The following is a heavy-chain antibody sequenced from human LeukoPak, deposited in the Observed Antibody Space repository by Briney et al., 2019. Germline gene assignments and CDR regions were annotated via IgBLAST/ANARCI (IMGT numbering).Heavy chain of an antibody. Sequence: PSETLSLTCTVSGYSISSGYYWGWIRQPPGKGLEWIGSIYYSGSTYYNPSLKSRVTISVDTSKNQFSLKLSSVTAADTAVYYCARGSLTAYYDFWSGYYHFDYWGQGTLVTVSS. V-gene: IGHV4-38-2*02. CDR1: GYSISSGYY. D-gene: IGHD3-3*01. CDR2: IYYSGST. J-gene: IGHJ4*02. CDR3: ARGSLTAYYDFWSGYYHFDY.